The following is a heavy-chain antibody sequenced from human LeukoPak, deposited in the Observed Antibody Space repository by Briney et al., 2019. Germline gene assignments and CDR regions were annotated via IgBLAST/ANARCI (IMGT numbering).Heavy chain of an antibody. CDR1: GFTFSSYW. Sequence: GGSLRLSCAASGFTFSSYWMSWVRQAPGKGLEWVANIKQDGSEKYYVDSVKGRLTISRGNAKNSLYLQMNSLRAEDTAVYYCARDPRYYYGSGEDWGQGTLVTVSS. J-gene: IGHJ4*02. V-gene: IGHV3-7*01. D-gene: IGHD3-10*01. CDR3: ARDPRYYYGSGED. CDR2: IKQDGSEK.